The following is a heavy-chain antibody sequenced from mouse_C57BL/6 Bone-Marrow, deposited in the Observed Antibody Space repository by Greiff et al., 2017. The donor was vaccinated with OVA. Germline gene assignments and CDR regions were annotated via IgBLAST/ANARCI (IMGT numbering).Heavy chain of an antibody. V-gene: IGHV5-9-1*02. Sequence: EVKLVESGEGLVKPGGSLKFSCAASGFTFSSYAMPWVRQTPEKRLEWVAYISSGGDYIYYADTVKGRFTFSRDNATNTLYLQMSSLKSEDTAMYYCTRDPWGNYFCAVDYWGQGTSVTVAS. CDR1: GFTFSSYA. J-gene: IGHJ4*01. D-gene: IGHD2-1*01. CDR3: TRDPWGNYFCAVDY. CDR2: ISSGGDYI.